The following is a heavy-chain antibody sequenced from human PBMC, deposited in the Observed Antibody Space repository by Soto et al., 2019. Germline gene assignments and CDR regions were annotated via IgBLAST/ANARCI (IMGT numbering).Heavy chain of an antibody. Sequence: SETLSLTCTVSGGSISSSSDYWGWIRQPPGKGLEWIGSIYYSGSTYYNPSLKSRVTISVDTSKNQFSLKLSSVTAADTAVYYCARDGTGITGTTVPRGPYYYYYGMDVWGQGTTVTVSS. D-gene: IGHD1-20*01. CDR1: GGSISSSSDY. V-gene: IGHV4-39*02. CDR3: ARDGTGITGTTVPRGPYYYYYGMDV. CDR2: IYYSGST. J-gene: IGHJ6*02.